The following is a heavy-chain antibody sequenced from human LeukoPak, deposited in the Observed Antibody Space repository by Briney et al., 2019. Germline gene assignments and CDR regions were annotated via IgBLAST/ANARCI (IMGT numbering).Heavy chain of an antibody. V-gene: IGHV1-46*01. D-gene: IGHD6-13*01. CDR3: ARDPLRYSSSWYYFDY. CDR1: GYTFTSYY. Sequence: ASVKVSCKASGYTFTSYYMHWVRQAPGQGLEWMGIINPSGGSTSYAQKFQGRVTITRDTSTSTVYMELSSLRSEDTAVYYCARDPLRYSSSWYYFDYWGQGTLVTVSS. J-gene: IGHJ4*02. CDR2: INPSGGST.